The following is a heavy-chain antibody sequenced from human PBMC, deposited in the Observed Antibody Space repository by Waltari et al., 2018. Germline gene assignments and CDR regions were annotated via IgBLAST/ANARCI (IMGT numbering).Heavy chain of an antibody. V-gene: IGHV4-38-2*01. CDR3: ARGQGY. Sequence: QVQLQESGPGLVKPSETLSLTCAVSGYSISTDYYWVWIRQPPGKGLEWIGNIHHSGGTYSNPSLKSRDSVTLATSKTQISRELSSPTADDTAVYYCARGQGYWGQGTLVTVPA. CDR2: IHHSGGT. J-gene: IGHJ4*02. CDR1: GYSISTDYY.